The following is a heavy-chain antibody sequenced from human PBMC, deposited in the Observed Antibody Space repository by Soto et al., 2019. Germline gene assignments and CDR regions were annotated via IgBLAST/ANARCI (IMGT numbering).Heavy chain of an antibody. D-gene: IGHD6-19*01. V-gene: IGHV1-2*04. CDR2: INPNSGGT. CDR3: ARDISSGWTYFDY. Sequence: ASVKVSCKASGYTFTGYYMHWVRQAPGQGLEWMGWINPNSGGTNYAQKFQGWVTMTRDTSISTAYMELSRLRSDDTAVYYCARDISSGWTYFDYWGQGTLVNVSS. J-gene: IGHJ4*02. CDR1: GYTFTGYY.